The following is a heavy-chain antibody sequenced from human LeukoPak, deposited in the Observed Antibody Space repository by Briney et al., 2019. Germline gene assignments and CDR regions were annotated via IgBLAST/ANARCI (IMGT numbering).Heavy chain of an antibody. V-gene: IGHV3-23*01. CDR2: ISGSGGST. J-gene: IGHJ4*02. CDR1: GFTFSSYA. Sequence: GGSLRLSCAASGFTFSSYAMSWVRQAPGKGLEWVSAISGSGGSTYYADSVKGRFTISRDNSKNTVYLQMNSLRAEDTAIYYCAKVYHDSGCLIDYWGQGTLVTVSS. CDR3: AKVYHDSGCLIDY. D-gene: IGHD6-19*01.